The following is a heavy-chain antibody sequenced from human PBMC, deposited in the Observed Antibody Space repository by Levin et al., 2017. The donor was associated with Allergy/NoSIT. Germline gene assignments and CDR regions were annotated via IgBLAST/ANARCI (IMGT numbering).Heavy chain of an antibody. CDR3: ARDCLRWYVTSVDY. Sequence: GGSLRLSCAASGFTFSSYAMHWVRQAPGKGLEWVAVISYDGSNKYYADSVKGRFTISRDNSKNTLYLQMNSLRAEDTAVYYCARDCLRWYVTSVDYWGQGTLVTVSS. CDR2: ISYDGSNK. J-gene: IGHJ4*02. D-gene: IGHD4-23*01. CDR1: GFTFSSYA. V-gene: IGHV3-30-3*01.